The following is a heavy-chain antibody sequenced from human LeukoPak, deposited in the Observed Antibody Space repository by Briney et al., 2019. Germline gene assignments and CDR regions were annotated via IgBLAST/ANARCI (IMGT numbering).Heavy chain of an antibody. CDR2: IYYSGST. J-gene: IGHJ6*02. Sequence: SETLSLTCTVSGGSISSSSYYWGWIGQPPGKGLEWIGSIYYSGSTYYNPSLKSRVTISVDTSKNQFSLKLSSVTAADTAVYYCARLADDFWSGYSNYGMDVWGQGTTVTVSS. CDR3: ARLADDFWSGYSNYGMDV. CDR1: GGSISSSSYY. V-gene: IGHV4-39*01. D-gene: IGHD3-3*01.